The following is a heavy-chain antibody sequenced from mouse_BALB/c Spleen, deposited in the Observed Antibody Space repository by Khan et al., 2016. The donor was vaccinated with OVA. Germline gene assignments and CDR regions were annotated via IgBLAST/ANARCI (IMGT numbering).Heavy chain of an antibody. CDR1: GFTFSNYG. V-gene: IGHV5-9-3*01. CDR3: ARTPGYYGSKYFDY. CDR2: ISSGCSYT. D-gene: IGHD1-1*01. Sequence: EVELVESGGGLVKPGGSLKFSCAASGFTFSNYGMSWVRQTPEKRLEWVATISSGCSYTYYPDSVKGRFTISSDNANNTLSLNMLLQRSGDTAMYYCARTPGYYGSKYFDYWGQGTTLTVSS. J-gene: IGHJ2*01.